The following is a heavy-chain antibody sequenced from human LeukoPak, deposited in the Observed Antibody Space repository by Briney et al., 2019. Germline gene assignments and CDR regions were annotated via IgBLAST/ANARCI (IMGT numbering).Heavy chain of an antibody. CDR1: GFTFSSYA. Sequence: GGSLRLSCAASGFTFSSYAMSWVRQAPGKGLEWVSAISGSGGSTYYADSVKGRFTISGDNSKNTLYLQMNSLRAEDTAVYYCARDRHRGYCSSTSCPTLGYWGQGTLVTVSS. CDR3: ARDRHRGYCSSTSCPTLGY. D-gene: IGHD2-2*01. CDR2: ISGSGGST. V-gene: IGHV3-23*01. J-gene: IGHJ4*02.